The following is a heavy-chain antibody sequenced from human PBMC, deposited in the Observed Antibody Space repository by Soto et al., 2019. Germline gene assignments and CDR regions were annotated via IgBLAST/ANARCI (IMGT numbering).Heavy chain of an antibody. CDR1: VFTFSSYA. V-gene: IGHV3-23*01. Sequence: WGSLRLSCASSVFTFSSYAMSWVRQAPGKGLEWVSAISGSGGSTYYADSVKGRFTISRDNSKNTLYLQMNSLRAEDTAVYYCAKDILGSYSLSYYYGMDVWGQGTTVTVSS. D-gene: IGHD1-26*01. CDR3: AKDILGSYSLSYYYGMDV. J-gene: IGHJ6*01. CDR2: ISGSGGST.